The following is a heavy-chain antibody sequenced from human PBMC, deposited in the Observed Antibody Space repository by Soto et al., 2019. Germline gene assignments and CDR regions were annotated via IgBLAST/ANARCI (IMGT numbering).Heavy chain of an antibody. CDR3: ASSLWGQLLSPDAFDI. Sequence: GGSLRLSCAASGFTVSSNYMSWVRQAPGKGLEWVSVIYSGGSTYYADSVKGRFTISRHNSKNTLYLQMNSLRAEDTAVYYCASSLWGQLLSPDAFDIWGQGTMVTVSS. CDR1: GFTVSSNY. CDR2: IYSGGST. V-gene: IGHV3-53*04. D-gene: IGHD2-2*01. J-gene: IGHJ3*02.